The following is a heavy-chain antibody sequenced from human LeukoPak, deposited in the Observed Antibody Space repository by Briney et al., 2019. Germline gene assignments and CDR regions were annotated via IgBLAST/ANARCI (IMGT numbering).Heavy chain of an antibody. Sequence: GGSLRLSCAASGFTFSSYAMSWVRQAPGKGLEWVLAISGSGGSTYYADSVKGRFTISRDNSKNTLYLQMNSLRAEDTAVYYCAKPEGLVRGGNYFDYWGQGTLVTVSS. V-gene: IGHV3-23*01. CDR2: ISGSGGST. D-gene: IGHD6-19*01. CDR1: GFTFSSYA. J-gene: IGHJ4*02. CDR3: AKPEGLVRGGNYFDY.